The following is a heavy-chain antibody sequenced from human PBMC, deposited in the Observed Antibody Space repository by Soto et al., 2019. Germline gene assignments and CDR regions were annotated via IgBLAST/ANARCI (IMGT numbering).Heavy chain of an antibody. CDR3: ARRVRYSGSPYYFDY. Sequence: PSETLSLTCAVYGGSFSGYYWSWIRQPPGKGLEWIGEINHSGSTNYNPSLKSRVTISVDASKNQFSLKLSSVTAADTAVYYCARRVRYSGSPYYFDYWGQGTLVTVSS. CDR1: GGSFSGYY. CDR2: INHSGST. J-gene: IGHJ4*02. V-gene: IGHV4-34*01. D-gene: IGHD5-12*01.